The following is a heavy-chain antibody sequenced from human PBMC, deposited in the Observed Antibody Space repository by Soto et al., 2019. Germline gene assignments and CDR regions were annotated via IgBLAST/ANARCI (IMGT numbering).Heavy chain of an antibody. J-gene: IGHJ4*02. V-gene: IGHV3-23*01. Sequence: PGGSLRLSCAASGFTFSSYSMSWVRQAPGKGLEWVSGFRTGGDDGTTYYADSVKGRFTISRDNSKNTLFLQMNSLRAEDTAIXYCAKKVNSGPGSQYFDYWGQGTLVTVSS. CDR1: GFTFSSYS. CDR2: FRTGGDDGTT. D-gene: IGHD3-10*01. CDR3: AKKVNSGPGSQYFDY.